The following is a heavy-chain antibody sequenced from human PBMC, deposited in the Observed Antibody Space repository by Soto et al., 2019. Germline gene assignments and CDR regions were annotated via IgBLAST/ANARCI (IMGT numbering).Heavy chain of an antibody. CDR2: IYWNDDK. D-gene: IGHD1-26*01. CDR3: AREGAIVPRFFDP. CDR1: GGSISSYYW. J-gene: IGHJ5*02. V-gene: IGHV2-5*01. Sequence: TLSLTCTVSGGSISSYYWSWIRQPPGKSLEWLALIYWNDDKRYSPSLKSRLTITKDTSKNQVVLTMTNLDPLDTATYYCAREGAIVPRFFDPWGQGALVTVSS.